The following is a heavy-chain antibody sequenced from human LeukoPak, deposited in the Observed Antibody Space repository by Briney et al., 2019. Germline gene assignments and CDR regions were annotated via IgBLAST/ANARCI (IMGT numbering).Heavy chain of an antibody. J-gene: IGHJ5*02. CDR2: IYYSGST. D-gene: IGHD2-21*02. Sequence: SQTLSLTCTVSGVSISSGDYYWSWIRQPPGKGLEWIGYIYYSGSTYYNPSLKSRVTISVDTSKNQFSLKLSSVTAADTAVYYCARGIVVVTAISMNWFDPWGQGTLVTVSS. CDR3: ARGIVVVTAISMNWFDP. CDR1: GVSISSGDYY. V-gene: IGHV4-30-4*01.